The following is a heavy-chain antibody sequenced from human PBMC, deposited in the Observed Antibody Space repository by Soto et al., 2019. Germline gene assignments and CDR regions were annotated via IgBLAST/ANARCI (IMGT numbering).Heavy chain of an antibody. CDR2: ISGSGGST. J-gene: IGHJ6*02. D-gene: IGHD3-10*01. V-gene: IGHV3-23*01. CDR3: AKVLDPEWFGERTYYGMDV. Sequence: GGSLRLSCAASGFTFSSYAMSWVRQAPGKGLEWVSAISGSGGSTYYADSVKGRFTISRDNSKNTLYLQMNSLRAEDTAVYYCAKVLDPEWFGERTYYGMDVWGQGTTVTVSS. CDR1: GFTFSSYA.